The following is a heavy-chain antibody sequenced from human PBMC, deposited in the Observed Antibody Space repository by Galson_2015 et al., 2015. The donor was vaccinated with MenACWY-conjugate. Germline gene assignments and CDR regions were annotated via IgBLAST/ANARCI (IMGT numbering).Heavy chain of an antibody. D-gene: IGHD1-26*01. CDR1: GFTFSTYW. J-gene: IGHJ4*02. CDR3: ARLGGNYRTTSHFDY. Sequence: SLRLSCAASGFTFSTYWMHWVRHAPGKGLVWVSRINSDGRSTSYADSVKGRFTISRDNAKNTLYLQMNCLRAEDTAVYYCARLGGNYRTTSHFDYWGQGTLVTVSS. V-gene: IGHV3-74*01. CDR2: INSDGRST.